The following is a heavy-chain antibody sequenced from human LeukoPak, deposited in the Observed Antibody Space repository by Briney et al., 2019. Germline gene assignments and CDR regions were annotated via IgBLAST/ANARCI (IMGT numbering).Heavy chain of an antibody. Sequence: SETLSLTCAVYGGSFSGYYWSWIRQPPGKGLEWIGEINHSGSTNYNPSLKGRVTISVDTSKNQFSLKLSSVTAADTAVYYCARGYYPYYFDYWGQGTLVTVSS. CDR1: GGSFSGYY. CDR3: ARGYYPYYFDY. D-gene: IGHD3-22*01. V-gene: IGHV4-34*01. J-gene: IGHJ4*02. CDR2: INHSGST.